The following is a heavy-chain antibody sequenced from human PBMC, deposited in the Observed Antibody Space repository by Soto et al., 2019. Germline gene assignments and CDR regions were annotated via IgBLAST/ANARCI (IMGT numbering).Heavy chain of an antibody. Sequence: DVQLVESGGGLIQPGESLRLSCAAFGLTISGKKYVAWVRQAPGKGLEWVSYISSNSKIIHYADSVKGRFTISRDNAKNSLYLQMNSLRDEDTAVYYCARDFAWAFDYWGQGTLLTVSP. CDR2: ISSNSKII. V-gene: IGHV3-48*02. D-gene: IGHD1-26*01. CDR1: GLTISGKKY. CDR3: ARDFAWAFDY. J-gene: IGHJ4*02.